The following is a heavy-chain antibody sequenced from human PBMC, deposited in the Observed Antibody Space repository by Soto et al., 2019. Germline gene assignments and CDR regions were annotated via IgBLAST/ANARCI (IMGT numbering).Heavy chain of an antibody. J-gene: IGHJ3*02. D-gene: IGHD3-22*01. Sequence: GSVKVSCKASGYTFTSYGISWGRQAPGQGLEWMGWTSAYNGNTNYAQKLQGRVTMTTDTSTSTAYMELRSLRSDDTAVYYCARDYAYYDSSGYYPDAFDIWGQGTMVT. CDR2: TSAYNGNT. V-gene: IGHV1-18*04. CDR3: ARDYAYYDSSGYYPDAFDI. CDR1: GYTFTSYG.